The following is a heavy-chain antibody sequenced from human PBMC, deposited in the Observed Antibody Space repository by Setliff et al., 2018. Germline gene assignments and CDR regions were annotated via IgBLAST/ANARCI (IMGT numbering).Heavy chain of an antibody. J-gene: IGHJ4*02. V-gene: IGHV3-53*01. Sequence: GGSLRLSCAVSGFTVSRDYMSWVRQVPGKGLEWVSLIYNDGRTYYADSVRVRFTISRDNAKNSVDLQMSSMRPEYTAISFCVRGLSDRVNWFAFYYWGQGTLVTVSS. CDR1: GFTVSRDY. CDR3: VRGLSDRVNWFAFYY. D-gene: IGHD1-1*01. CDR2: IYNDGRT.